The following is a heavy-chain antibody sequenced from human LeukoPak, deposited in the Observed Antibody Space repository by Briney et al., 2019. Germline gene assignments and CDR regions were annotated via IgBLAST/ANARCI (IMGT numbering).Heavy chain of an antibody. CDR2: IYTSGST. Sequence: SETLSLTCTVSGGSISSGSYYWSWIRQPAGKGLEWIGRIYTSGSTNYNPSLKSRVTISVDTSKNQFSLKLSSVTAADTAVYYCARGLTELRADYNWYFDLWGRGTLVTVSS. V-gene: IGHV4-61*02. CDR1: GGSISSGSYY. J-gene: IGHJ2*01. D-gene: IGHD1-7*01. CDR3: ARGLTELRADYNWYFDL.